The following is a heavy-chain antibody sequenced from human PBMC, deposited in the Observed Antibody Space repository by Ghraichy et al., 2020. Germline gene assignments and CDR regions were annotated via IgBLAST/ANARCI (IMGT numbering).Heavy chain of an antibody. CDR3: AKARATLWFGELTPLDY. V-gene: IGHV3-30*18. D-gene: IGHD3-10*01. J-gene: IGHJ4*02. Sequence: GGSLRLSCAASGFTFSSYGMHWVRQAPGKGLEWVAVISYDGSNKYYADSVKGRFTISRDNSKNTLYLQMNSLRAEDTAVYYCAKARATLWFGELTPLDYWGQGTLVTVSS. CDR1: GFTFSSYG. CDR2: ISYDGSNK.